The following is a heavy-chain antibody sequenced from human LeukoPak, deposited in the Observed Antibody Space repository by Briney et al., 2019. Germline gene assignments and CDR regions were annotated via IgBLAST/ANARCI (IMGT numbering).Heavy chain of an antibody. CDR3: ARGKSGSFSYNWFDP. D-gene: IGHD3-10*01. CDR1: GYTFTSYA. J-gene: IGHJ5*02. Sequence: ASVKVSCKASGYTFTSYAMHWVRQAPGQRLEWMGWINAGNGNTKYSQKFQGRVTITRDTSASTAHMELSSLRSEDTAVYYCARGKSGSFSYNWFDPWGQGTLVTVSS. V-gene: IGHV1-3*01. CDR2: INAGNGNT.